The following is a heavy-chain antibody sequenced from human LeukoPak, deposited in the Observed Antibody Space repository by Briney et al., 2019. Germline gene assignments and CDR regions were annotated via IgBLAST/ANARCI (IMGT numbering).Heavy chain of an antibody. CDR3: ARDFPPDTAAFDI. J-gene: IGHJ3*02. D-gene: IGHD5-18*01. Sequence: GGSLRLSFAASGFTFSSYGMHWVRLAPGKGLEWGAVISYDGSNKYYADSVKGRFTISRDNSKNTLYLQMNSLRAEDTAVYYCARDFPPDTAAFDIWGQGTMVTVSS. V-gene: IGHV3-30*03. CDR1: GFTFSSYG. CDR2: ISYDGSNK.